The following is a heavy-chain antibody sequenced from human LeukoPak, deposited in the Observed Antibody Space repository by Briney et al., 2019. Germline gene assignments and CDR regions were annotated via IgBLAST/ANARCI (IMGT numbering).Heavy chain of an antibody. J-gene: IGHJ4*02. CDR3: ARGMGFWGSVEPYDY. CDR1: GYTFTGYY. CDR2: INPNSGGA. Sequence: WASVKVSCKASGYTFTGYYMHWVRQAPGQGLEWMGWINPNSGGADHAERFQGRVTMTRDTSISTAYMELSSLRSDDTAVYYCARGMGFWGSVEPYDYWGQGTLVTVSS. V-gene: IGHV1-2*02. D-gene: IGHD1-14*01.